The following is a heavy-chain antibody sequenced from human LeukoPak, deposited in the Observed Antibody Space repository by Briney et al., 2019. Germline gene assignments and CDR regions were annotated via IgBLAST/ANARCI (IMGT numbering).Heavy chain of an antibody. CDR1: GGSISSYY. Sequence: SETLSLTCTVSGGSISSYYWSWIRQPPGKGLEWIGCIYYSGSTNYNPSLKSRVTISVDTSKNQFSLKLSSVTAADTAVYYCARGHYNWNSFRWFDPWGQGTLVTVSS. D-gene: IGHD1-7*01. CDR3: ARGHYNWNSFRWFDP. V-gene: IGHV4-59*01. CDR2: IYYSGST. J-gene: IGHJ5*02.